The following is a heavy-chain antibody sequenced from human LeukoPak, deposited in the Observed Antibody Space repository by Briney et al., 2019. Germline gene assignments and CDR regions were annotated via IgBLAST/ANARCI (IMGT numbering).Heavy chain of an antibody. CDR2: ISGSGGST. D-gene: IGHD1-26*01. J-gene: IGHJ4*02. CDR3: AKDLEGATVFYYFDY. Sequence: GGSLRLSCATSGFTFSSYAMSWVRQAPGKGLEWVSAISGSGGSTYYADSVKGRFTISRDNSKNTLYLQMNSLRAEDTAVYYCAKDLEGATVFYYFDYWGQGTLVTVSS. CDR1: GFTFSSYA. V-gene: IGHV3-23*01.